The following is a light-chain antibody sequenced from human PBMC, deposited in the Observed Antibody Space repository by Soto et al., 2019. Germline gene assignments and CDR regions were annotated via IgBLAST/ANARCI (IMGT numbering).Light chain of an antibody. CDR3: QQRSHWPPYT. V-gene: IGKV3-11*01. CDR2: DAS. CDR1: QSVSSY. J-gene: IGKJ2*01. Sequence: EIVLTQSPATLSLSPGERATLSCRASQSVSSYLAWYQQKPGQAPRLLIYDASNRATGIPARFSGSGSGTDFTLTISSLETEDFAVYYCQQRSHWPPYTFGQGTKLDIK.